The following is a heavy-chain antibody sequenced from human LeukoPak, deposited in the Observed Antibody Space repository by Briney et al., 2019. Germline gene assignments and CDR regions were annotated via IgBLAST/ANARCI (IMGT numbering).Heavy chain of an antibody. J-gene: IGHJ4*02. CDR2: IYTSEIT. CDR1: GGSLSSYY. D-gene: IGHD6-19*01. V-gene: IGHV4-4*07. Sequence: PSETLSLTCTVSGGSLSSYYWSWIRQPAGKGLEWIGRIYTSEITNYNPSLKSRVTMSVDTSKNQFSPKLSSVTAADTAVYYCARVATVWQWLPLFDYWGQGTLVTVSS. CDR3: ARVATVWQWLPLFDY.